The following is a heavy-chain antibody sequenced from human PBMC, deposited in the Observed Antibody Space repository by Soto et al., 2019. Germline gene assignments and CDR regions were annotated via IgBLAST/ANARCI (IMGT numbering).Heavy chain of an antibody. D-gene: IGHD2-21*02. Sequence: ASVKVSCKASGYTFTSYGISWVRQAPGQGLEWMGWISAYNGNTNYAQKLQGRVTMTTDTSTSTAYMELRSLRSDDTAVYYCASWCGGDCYSLQGMDVWGQGTTVTVSS. V-gene: IGHV1-18*01. CDR1: GYTFTSYG. CDR3: ASWCGGDCYSLQGMDV. CDR2: ISAYNGNT. J-gene: IGHJ6*02.